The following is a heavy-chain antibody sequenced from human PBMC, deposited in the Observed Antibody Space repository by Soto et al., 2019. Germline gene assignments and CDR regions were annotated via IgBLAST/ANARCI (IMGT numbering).Heavy chain of an antibody. D-gene: IGHD6-19*01. CDR2: IGGYNGKT. Sequence: ASVKVSCKASGYTFTSYGISWVRQAPGQGLEWMRWIGGYNGKTNYAPRLQRRVPMSSDTSTSTAYMELRSLRSDHTAVYYCARARQSGWDAFDICGQGKMGTVS. CDR3: ARARQSGWDAFDI. CDR1: GYTFTSYG. V-gene: IGHV1-18*04. J-gene: IGHJ3*02.